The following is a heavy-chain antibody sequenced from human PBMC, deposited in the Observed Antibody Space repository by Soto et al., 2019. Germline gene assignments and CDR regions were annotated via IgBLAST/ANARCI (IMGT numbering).Heavy chain of an antibody. J-gene: IGHJ4*02. D-gene: IGHD6-19*01. Sequence: QVQLQESGPGLVRPSETLSLTCTVSSDSISSYYWIWIRQSPGKGLEWIGYTDYSGNTNYNTALKRRVTISGDTSKNQFSLRLSSVTAADTAVYYCARAVGDPLYYLDYWGQGTLVTVSS. CDR1: SDSISSYY. CDR2: TDYSGNT. CDR3: ARAVGDPLYYLDY. V-gene: IGHV4-59*08.